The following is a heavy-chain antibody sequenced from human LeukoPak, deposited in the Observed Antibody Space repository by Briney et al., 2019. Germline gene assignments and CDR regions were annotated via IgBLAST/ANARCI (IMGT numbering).Heavy chain of an antibody. D-gene: IGHD5-18*01. J-gene: IGHJ5*02. CDR3: ARGTAMVPNWFDP. V-gene: IGHV1-46*01. CDR1: GYTFTSYY. CDR2: INPSGGST. Sequence: ASVKVSCKASGYTFTSYYMHWVRQAPGQGLEWMGIINPSGGSTNYAQKFQGRVTITADESTSTAYMELSSLRSGDTAVYYCARGTAMVPNWFDPWGQGTLVTVSS.